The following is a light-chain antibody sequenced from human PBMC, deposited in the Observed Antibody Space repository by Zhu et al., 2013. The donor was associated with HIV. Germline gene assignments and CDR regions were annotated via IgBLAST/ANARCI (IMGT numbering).Light chain of an antibody. CDR3: FLSYHAARHWV. CDR1: AGPVTASVH. J-gene: IGLJ3*02. Sequence: QAVVTQEPSLTVSPGGTVTLTCASSAGPVTASVHPYWLQQKPGQAPRTLIHDVSGRLSWTPDRFSGSLLGDKAALTLSGAQPEDEGDYYCFLSYHAARHWVFGGGTKLTVL. V-gene: IGLV7-46*01. CDR2: DVS.